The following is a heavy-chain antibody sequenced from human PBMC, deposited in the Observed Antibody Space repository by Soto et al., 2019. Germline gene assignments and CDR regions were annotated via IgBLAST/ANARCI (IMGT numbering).Heavy chain of an antibody. Sequence: SGPTLVNPTETLTLTCTVSGFSLSNARMGVSWIRQPPGKALEWLAHIFSNDEKSYSTSLKSRLTISKDTSKSQVVLTMTNVDPVDTATYYCAHIPSPTVTTSAEYFQHWGQGTLVTVSS. J-gene: IGHJ1*01. V-gene: IGHV2-26*01. CDR1: GFSLSNARMG. CDR3: AHIPSPTVTTSAEYFQH. CDR2: IFSNDEK. D-gene: IGHD4-17*01.